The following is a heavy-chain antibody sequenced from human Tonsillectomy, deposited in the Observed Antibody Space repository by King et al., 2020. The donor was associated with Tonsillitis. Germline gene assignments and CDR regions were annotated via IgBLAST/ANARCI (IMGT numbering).Heavy chain of an antibody. Sequence: QVTLKESGPVLVKPTETLTLTCTVSGFSVSNARMGVSWIRQPPGKALEWLAHIFSNDEKSYNTSLKSRLTISKDTSKSQVVLTMTNMDPVDTATYYCARLGVSSGWYWYFDYWGQGTLVTVSS. CDR3: ARLGVSSGWYWYFDY. D-gene: IGHD6-19*01. CDR2: IFSNDEK. CDR1: GFSVSNARMG. V-gene: IGHV2-26*01. J-gene: IGHJ4*02.